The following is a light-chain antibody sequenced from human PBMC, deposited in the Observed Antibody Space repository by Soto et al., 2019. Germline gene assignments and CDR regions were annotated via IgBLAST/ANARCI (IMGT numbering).Light chain of an antibody. CDR2: DVS. Sequence: QAVVTQPASVSGSPGQSITISCTGTSSDVGAYNYVSWYQQHPGKAPKLMIYDVSDRPSGVSNRFSGSKSGNTASLTISGLHAEDEADYYCSSYTSSSTLVFGGGTKLTVL. CDR3: SSYTSSSTLV. V-gene: IGLV2-14*01. CDR1: SSDVGAYNY. J-gene: IGLJ2*01.